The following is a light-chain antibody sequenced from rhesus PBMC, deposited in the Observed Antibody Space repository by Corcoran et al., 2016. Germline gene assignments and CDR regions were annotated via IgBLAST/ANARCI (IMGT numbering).Light chain of an antibody. CDR2: DAS. J-gene: IGKJ4*01. V-gene: IGKV1-38*01. CDR1: QDISSY. Sequence: DIQLTQSPPSLPASVGDRVTITCRVSQDISSYLAWYQQKSGKAPKLLVYDASKLQTGVPSRFSGGGSGTGFTLTIRRLQPEGFAVYFCQRRDSYPLTFGGGTKVEI. CDR3: QRRDSYPLT.